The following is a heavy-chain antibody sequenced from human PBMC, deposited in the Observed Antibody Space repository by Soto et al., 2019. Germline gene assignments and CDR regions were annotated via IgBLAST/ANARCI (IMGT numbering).Heavy chain of an antibody. CDR1: GGSISSYY. CDR3: ARTLYYDFWSGHPYYYYYMDV. V-gene: IGHV4-59*01. Sequence: SETLSLTCTVSGGSISSYYWSWIRQPPGKGLEWIGYIYYSGSTNYNPSLKSRVTISVDTSKNQFSLKLSSVTAADTAVYYCARTLYYDFWSGHPYYYYYMDVWGKGTTVTVSS. J-gene: IGHJ6*03. D-gene: IGHD3-3*01. CDR2: IYYSGST.